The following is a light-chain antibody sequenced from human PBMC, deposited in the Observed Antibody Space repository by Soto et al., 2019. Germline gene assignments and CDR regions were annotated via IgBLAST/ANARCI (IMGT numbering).Light chain of an antibody. CDR1: SSDVGVYNF. CDR3: SSYASSSTLV. V-gene: IGLV2-14*01. Sequence: QSVLTQPASVSGSPGQSITISCTGTSSDVGVYNFVSWYQQHPGKAPKLMIYEVSNRPSGVPDRFSGSKSGNTASLTISGLQAEDEADYYCSSYASSSTLVFGGGTKLTVL. J-gene: IGLJ2*01. CDR2: EVS.